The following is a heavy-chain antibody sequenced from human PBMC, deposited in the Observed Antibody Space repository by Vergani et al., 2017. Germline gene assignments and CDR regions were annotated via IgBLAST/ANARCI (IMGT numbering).Heavy chain of an antibody. Sequence: EVQLEESGGGLVLPGRSRRLSCVASGFTSAGYAMHWVRQAPGKGLEWVSGISWNSNSIGYADSVKGRFTISRDNAKNSLYLQMNSLRAEDTALYYCAKDLGTSSVGGWFDPWGQGTLVTVSS. CDR1: GFTSAGYA. D-gene: IGHD6-6*01. J-gene: IGHJ5*02. CDR3: AKDLGTSSVGGWFDP. V-gene: IGHV3-9*02. CDR2: ISWNSNSI.